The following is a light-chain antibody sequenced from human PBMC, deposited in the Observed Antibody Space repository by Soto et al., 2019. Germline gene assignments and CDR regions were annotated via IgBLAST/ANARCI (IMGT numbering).Light chain of an antibody. Sequence: QSVLTQPPSASGSPGQSVTISCTGTSGDVGGYNYVSWYQQYPGRAPKLMIYEVTKRPSGVPDRFSGSKSGNTASLTVSGLQAEDEADYYCRSYAASNNFYFVFGGGTKVTVL. CDR2: EVT. CDR1: SGDVGGYNY. V-gene: IGLV2-8*01. J-gene: IGLJ3*02. CDR3: RSYAASNNFYFV.